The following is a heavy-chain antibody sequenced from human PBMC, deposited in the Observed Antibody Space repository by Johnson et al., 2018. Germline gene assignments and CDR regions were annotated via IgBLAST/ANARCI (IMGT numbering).Heavy chain of an antibody. CDR3: ARDLAVGATRGAIDC. CDR1: GFTFTSHA. Sequence: QVQLVQSGGGVLQPGRSXRLSCAASGFTFTSHAMHWVRQAPGKGLAWVAVISYDGSLKYYADSLEGRLAISRDNSKDLLDLQMDSLIPDETAVYHCARDLAVGATRGAIDCWGQGALVTVSS. V-gene: IGHV3-30*09. CDR2: ISYDGSLK. J-gene: IGHJ4*02. D-gene: IGHD1-26*01.